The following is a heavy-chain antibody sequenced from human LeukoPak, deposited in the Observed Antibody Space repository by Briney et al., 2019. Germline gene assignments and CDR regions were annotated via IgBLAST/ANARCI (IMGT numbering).Heavy chain of an antibody. CDR3: AKCGLDSSRYWASDVS. V-gene: IGHV4-59*01. J-gene: IGHJ4*02. CDR2: IHYSGST. D-gene: IGHD3-22*01. CDR1: DGSYSRYY. Sequence: SETLSLTCSVSDGSYSRYYWSWIRLPPGKGLEWIGYIHYSGSTKYNPSLKGRATISVDTSKNQFSLKLNYVTAADTAMYYCAKCGLDSSRYWASDVSGGRGTLVTVSS.